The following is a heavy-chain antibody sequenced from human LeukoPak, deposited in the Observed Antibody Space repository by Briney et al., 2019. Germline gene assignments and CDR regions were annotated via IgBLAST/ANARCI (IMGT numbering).Heavy chain of an antibody. V-gene: IGHV3-23*01. Sequence: PGGSLRLSCAASGFTFSSYAMSWVRQAPGKGLEWVSAISGSGGSTYYADSVKGRFTISRDDSKNTLYLQMNSLRAEDTAVYYCAKSPAVDTAMAPDFDYWGQGTLVTVSS. D-gene: IGHD5-18*01. CDR3: AKSPAVDTAMAPDFDY. CDR2: ISGSGGST. CDR1: GFTFSSYA. J-gene: IGHJ4*02.